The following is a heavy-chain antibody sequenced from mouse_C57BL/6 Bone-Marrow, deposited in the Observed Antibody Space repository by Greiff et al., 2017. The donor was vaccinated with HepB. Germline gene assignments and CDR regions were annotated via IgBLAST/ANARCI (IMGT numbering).Heavy chain of an antibody. D-gene: IGHD1-1*01. Sequence: EVQLQQSGAELVKPGASVKLSCTASGFNIKVYYMHWVKQRTEQGLEWIGRIDPEDGETKYAPKFQGKATITADTSSNTAYLQLSSLTSDDTAVYYCATTVVAHYYAMDYWGQGTSVTVSS. CDR1: GFNIKVYY. CDR2: IDPEDGET. CDR3: ATTVVAHYYAMDY. J-gene: IGHJ4*01. V-gene: IGHV14-2*01.